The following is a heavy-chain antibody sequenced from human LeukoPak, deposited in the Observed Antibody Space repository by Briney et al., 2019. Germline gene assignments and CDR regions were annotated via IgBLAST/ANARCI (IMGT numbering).Heavy chain of an antibody. V-gene: IGHV1-69*05. J-gene: IGHJ4*02. CDR1: GGTFISYA. D-gene: IGHD5-24*01. CDR2: IIPIFGTA. CDR3: ARGGGWLQLEYYFDY. Sequence: GASVKVSCKASGGTFISYAISWVRQAPGQGLEWMGRIIPIFGTANYAQKFQGRVTITTDESTSTAYMELSSLRSEDTAVYYCARGGGWLQLEYYFDYWGQGTLVTVSS.